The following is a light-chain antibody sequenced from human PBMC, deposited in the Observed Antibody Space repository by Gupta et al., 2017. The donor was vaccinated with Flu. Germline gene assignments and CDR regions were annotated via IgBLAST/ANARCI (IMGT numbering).Light chain of an antibody. CDR3: QQADSFPIT. V-gene: IGKV1-12*01. CDR1: QAISTY. Sequence: EIQMTQSPSSVSASVGDRVTITCRASQAISTYLAWYQQKPGKAPKLLIYAASTLQGGVPSRFSGRGAGTDFTLTISILQPEDFATYFCQQADSFPITFDGGTKVEIK. CDR2: AAS. J-gene: IGKJ4*01.